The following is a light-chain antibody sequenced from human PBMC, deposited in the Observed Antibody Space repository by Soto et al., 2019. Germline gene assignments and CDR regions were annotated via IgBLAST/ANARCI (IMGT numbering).Light chain of an antibody. CDR2: DAS. CDR1: QDISNY. J-gene: IGKJ4*01. CDR3: QQYDHLPSLP. V-gene: IGKV1-33*01. Sequence: DIQMTQSPSSLSASVGDRVTITGQASQDISNYLNWYQQKPGKAPKLLIYDASNLETGVPSRFSGSGSGTDFTFTISSLQPEDIATYYCQQYDHLPSLPFGGGTKVEIK.